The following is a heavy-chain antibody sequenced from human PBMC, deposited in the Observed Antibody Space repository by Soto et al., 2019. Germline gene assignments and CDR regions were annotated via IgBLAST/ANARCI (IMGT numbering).Heavy chain of an antibody. CDR2: IKTDGYAA. D-gene: IGHD6-19*01. CDR1: GFTFDSHW. Sequence: ESGGVLVQPGGSLRLSCVASGFTFDSHWMHWVRQAPGEGLVWVSRIKTDGYAAAYADSVKGRFTISRDNTKNTVYLQMHSLRAEDTAVYFCVRESGVAADCWGQGTLVTVSS. CDR3: VRESGVAADC. J-gene: IGHJ4*02. V-gene: IGHV3-74*01.